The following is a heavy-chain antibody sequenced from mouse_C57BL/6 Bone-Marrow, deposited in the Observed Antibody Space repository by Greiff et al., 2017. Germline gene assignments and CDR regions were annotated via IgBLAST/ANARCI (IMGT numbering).Heavy chain of an antibody. CDR1: GFTFSDFY. CDR3: ARDGAPSSGYVAWFAY. V-gene: IGHV7-1*01. CDR2: SRNKANDYTT. J-gene: IGHJ3*01. Sequence: DVKLVESGGGLVQSGRSLRLSCATSGFTFSDFYMEWVRQAPGKGLEWIAASRNKANDYTTEYSASVKGRFIVSRDTSQSILYLQMNALRAEDTAIYYCARDGAPSSGYVAWFAYWGQGTLVTVSA. D-gene: IGHD3-2*02.